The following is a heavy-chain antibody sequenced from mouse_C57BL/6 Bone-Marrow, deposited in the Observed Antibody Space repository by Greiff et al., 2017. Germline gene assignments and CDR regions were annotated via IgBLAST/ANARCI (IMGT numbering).Heavy chain of an antibody. Sequence: EVKLVESGGGLVQPGESLKLSCESNEYEFPSHDMSWVRKTPEKRLELVAAINSDGGSTYYPDTMERRFIISRDNTKKTLYLQMSSLRSEDTALYYCARSNYYGSSYWYFDVWGTGTTVTVSS. CDR1: EYEFPSHD. J-gene: IGHJ1*03. CDR2: INSDGGST. CDR3: ARSNYYGSSYWYFDV. D-gene: IGHD1-1*01. V-gene: IGHV5-2*01.